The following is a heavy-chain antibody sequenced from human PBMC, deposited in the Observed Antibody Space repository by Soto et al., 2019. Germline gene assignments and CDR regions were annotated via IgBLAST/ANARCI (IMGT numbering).Heavy chain of an antibody. J-gene: IGHJ3*02. CDR3: AKILVGAQRPDAFDI. V-gene: IGHV3-30*18. D-gene: IGHD1-26*01. CDR1: GFTFSSYG. Sequence: AESLRLSCAASGFTFSSYGMHWVRQAPGKGLEWEAVISYDGSNKYYADSVKGRFTISRDNSKNTLYLQMNSLRAEDTAVYYCAKILVGAQRPDAFDIWGQGTMVTVSS. CDR2: ISYDGSNK.